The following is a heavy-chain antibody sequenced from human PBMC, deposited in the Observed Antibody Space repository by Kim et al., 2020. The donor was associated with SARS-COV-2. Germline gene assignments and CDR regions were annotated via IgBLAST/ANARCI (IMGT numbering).Heavy chain of an antibody. J-gene: IGHJ3*02. CDR1: GGSISSSSYY. V-gene: IGHV4-39*01. CDR2: IYYSGST. Sequence: SETLSLTCTVSGGSISSSSYYWGWIRQPPGKGLEWIGSIYYSGSTYYNPSLKSRVTISVDTSKNQFSLKLSSVTAADTAVYYCARQLKGYYGSGSYYIDDAFDIWGQGTMVTVSS. D-gene: IGHD3-10*01. CDR3: ARQLKGYYGSGSYYIDDAFDI.